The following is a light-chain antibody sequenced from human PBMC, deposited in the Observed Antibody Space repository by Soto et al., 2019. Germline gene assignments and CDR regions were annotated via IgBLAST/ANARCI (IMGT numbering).Light chain of an antibody. CDR3: QQYKNWPPWT. V-gene: IGKV3-15*01. Sequence: EIVMTQSPGTRSVSPGERATLSCRASENLNTNLAWYQQRPGQAPRLLIYGASTRATGVPARFTGSGSGTDFTLTISSLQFEDFAVYFCQQYKNWPPWTFCQGTKVDI. CDR2: GAS. J-gene: IGKJ1*01. CDR1: ENLNTN.